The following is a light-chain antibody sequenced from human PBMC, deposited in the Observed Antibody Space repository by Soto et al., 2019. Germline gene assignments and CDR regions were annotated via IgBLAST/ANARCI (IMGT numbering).Light chain of an antibody. V-gene: IGKV3-11*01. Sequence: ESVLTQSPATLSLSPGERATLSCRASQSISSYLAWYQQKPGQAPRLLIYEASNRATGIPARFSGSGSGTDFTLTISSLEPEDFAFYYCQQRTSWPLFGGGTKVEIK. CDR1: QSISSY. J-gene: IGKJ4*01. CDR2: EAS. CDR3: QQRTSWPL.